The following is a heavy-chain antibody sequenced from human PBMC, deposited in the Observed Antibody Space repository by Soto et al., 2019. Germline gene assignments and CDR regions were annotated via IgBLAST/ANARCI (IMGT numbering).Heavy chain of an antibody. CDR3: ARVDIVATIPYYYYGMDV. D-gene: IGHD5-12*01. Sequence: GGSLRLSCAASGFTFSSYSMNWVRQAPGKGLEWVSYISSSSSTIYYADSVKGRFTISRDNAKNSLYLQMNSLRDEDTAVYYCARVDIVATIPYYYYGMDVWGQGTTVTVSS. V-gene: IGHV3-48*02. CDR1: GFTFSSYS. CDR2: ISSSSSTI. J-gene: IGHJ6*02.